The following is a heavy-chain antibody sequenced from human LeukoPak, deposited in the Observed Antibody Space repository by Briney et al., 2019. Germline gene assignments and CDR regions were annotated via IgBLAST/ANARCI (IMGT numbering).Heavy chain of an antibody. V-gene: IGHV3-15*01. CDR3: TTDGYSVAATLDY. CDR2: MKSKPDGGTT. Sequence: GGSLRLSCAASGITFSNAWMSWVRQAPGKGLEWVGRMKSKPDGGTTDYAAPVKGRFTLSRDDSKNTVYLQMNSLKTEDAAVYYCTTDGYSVAATLDYWGQGTLVTVSS. D-gene: IGHD6-19*01. J-gene: IGHJ4*02. CDR1: GITFSNAW.